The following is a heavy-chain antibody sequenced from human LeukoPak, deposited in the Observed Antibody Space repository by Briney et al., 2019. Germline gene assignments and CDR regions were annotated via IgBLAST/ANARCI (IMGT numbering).Heavy chain of an antibody. CDR1: GFSVSPNF. Sequence: PGGSLRLSCVASGFSVSPNFMSWIRQSPRRGLEWISVVYSGHNTYYAESVRGRFTISREISKNTVYLHMDRLRAEDTATYYCARDFIPPRGGAFDIWGHGTVVTVSS. D-gene: IGHD3-16*01. V-gene: IGHV3-53*01. J-gene: IGHJ3*02. CDR2: VYSGHNT. CDR3: ARDFIPPRGGAFDI.